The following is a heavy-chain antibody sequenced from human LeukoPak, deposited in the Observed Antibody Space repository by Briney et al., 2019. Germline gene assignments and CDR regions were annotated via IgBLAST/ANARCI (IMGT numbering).Heavy chain of an antibody. Sequence: ASVKVSCKASGGTFSSYAISWVRQAPGQGLEWMGGIIPIFGTANYAQKFQGRVTITADESTSTAYMELSSLRSDDTAVYYCARESNYHGSGTGWFDPWGQGTLVTVSS. CDR1: GGTFSSYA. D-gene: IGHD3-10*01. V-gene: IGHV1-69*13. J-gene: IGHJ5*02. CDR2: IIPIFGTA. CDR3: ARESNYHGSGTGWFDP.